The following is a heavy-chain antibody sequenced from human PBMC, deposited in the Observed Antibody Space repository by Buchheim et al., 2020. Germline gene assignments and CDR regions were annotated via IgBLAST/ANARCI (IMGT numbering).Heavy chain of an antibody. Sequence: QVQLVESGGGVVQPGRSLRLSCAASGFTFSSYGMHWVRQAPGKGLEWVAVISYDGSNKYYADSVKGRFTISRDNSKNTLYLQMNSLRAEDTAVYYCARDYYDFWSGFRPFDYWGQGTL. CDR2: ISYDGSNK. CDR1: GFTFSSYG. J-gene: IGHJ4*02. V-gene: IGHV3-30*03. D-gene: IGHD3-3*01. CDR3: ARDYYDFWSGFRPFDY.